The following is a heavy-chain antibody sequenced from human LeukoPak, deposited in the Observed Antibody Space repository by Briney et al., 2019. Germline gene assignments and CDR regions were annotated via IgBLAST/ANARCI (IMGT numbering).Heavy chain of an antibody. CDR3: ARDLRYGDYIDY. D-gene: IGHD4-17*01. CDR2: INPDSGDA. CDR1: GYTFTYYY. Sequence: GASVKVSWKASGYTFTYYYMHWVRQAPGQGLEWMGWINPDSGDANYAQSFQGRVTMTRDTSISTAYMELSSLTSDDTAIYYCARDLRYGDYIDYWGQGTLVTVSS. J-gene: IGHJ4*02. V-gene: IGHV1-2*02.